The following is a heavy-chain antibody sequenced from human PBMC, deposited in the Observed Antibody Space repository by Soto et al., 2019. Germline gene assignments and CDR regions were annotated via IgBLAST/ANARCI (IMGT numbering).Heavy chain of an antibody. Sequence: QAHLAQSGAEVKKPGSSVTVSCKASGGTFNSYGISWVRQAPGQGLDWMGVIIPLYGTVNYAQKFQGRVSITADKPTSTAYMDLNSLRSDDTAVYYCARVRVIRGVIPSHFGLWGQGTQVTVSS. D-gene: IGHD3-10*01. CDR2: IIPLYGTV. CDR1: GGTFNSYG. V-gene: IGHV1-69*06. J-gene: IGHJ4*02. CDR3: ARVRVIRGVIPSHFGL.